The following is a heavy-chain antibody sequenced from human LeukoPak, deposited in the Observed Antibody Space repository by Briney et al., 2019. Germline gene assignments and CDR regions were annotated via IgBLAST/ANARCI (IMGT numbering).Heavy chain of an antibody. Sequence: GGSLRLSCAASGFTVSSNFMSWVRQAPGKGLEWVSIIYSGGNTYYADSVEGRFTISRDNSKNTLYLQMNSLSAEDTAVYYCASSGTYDEYYFDYWGQGTLVTVSS. CDR1: GFTVSSNF. V-gene: IGHV3-53*01. D-gene: IGHD1-26*01. J-gene: IGHJ4*02. CDR2: IYSGGNT. CDR3: ASSGTYDEYYFDY.